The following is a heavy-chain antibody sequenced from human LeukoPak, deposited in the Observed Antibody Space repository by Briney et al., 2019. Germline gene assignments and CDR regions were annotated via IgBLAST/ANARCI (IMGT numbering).Heavy chain of an antibody. V-gene: IGHV3-23*01. D-gene: IGHD1-14*01. CDR3: ANRNPYYFEY. Sequence: GGSLRLSCAASRFTFSNYAMSWVRQAPGTGLEWVSAIGRGGDTYYADSVKGRFTISRDNSKNTLYLQMNSLRAEDTAVYYCANRNPYYFEYWGQGTLVTVSS. CDR1: RFTFSNYA. J-gene: IGHJ4*02. CDR2: IGRGGDT.